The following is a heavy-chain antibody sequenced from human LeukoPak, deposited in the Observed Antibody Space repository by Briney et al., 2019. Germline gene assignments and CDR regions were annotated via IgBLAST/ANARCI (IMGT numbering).Heavy chain of an antibody. Sequence: GASVKVSCKAFGYTFTSYGISWVRQAPGQGLEWMGWISAYNGNTNYAQKLQGRVTMTTDTSTSTAYMELRSLRSDDTAVYYCAGDLVEGSGPTDGVRMDAFDIWGQGTMVTVSS. J-gene: IGHJ3*02. CDR1: GYTFTSYG. V-gene: IGHV1-18*01. CDR3: AGDLVEGSGPTDGVRMDAFDI. CDR2: ISAYNGNT. D-gene: IGHD3-10*01.